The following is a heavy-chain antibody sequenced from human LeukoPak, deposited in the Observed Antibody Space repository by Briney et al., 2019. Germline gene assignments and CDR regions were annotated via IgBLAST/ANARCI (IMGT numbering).Heavy chain of an antibody. J-gene: IGHJ4*02. Sequence: SETLSLTCAVYGGSFSGYYWSWIRQPPGKGLEWIGEINHSGSTNYNPSLKSRVTISVDTSKNQFSLKLRSVTAADTAVYYCAGHRGDGYNRPLGDWGQGTLVTVSS. V-gene: IGHV4-34*01. CDR1: GGSFSGYY. CDR3: AGHRGDGYNRPLGD. D-gene: IGHD5-24*01. CDR2: INHSGST.